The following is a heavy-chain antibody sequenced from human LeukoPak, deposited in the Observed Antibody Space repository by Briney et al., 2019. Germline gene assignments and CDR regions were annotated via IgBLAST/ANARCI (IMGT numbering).Heavy chain of an antibody. CDR2: ISYDGSNK. V-gene: IGHV3-30*03. D-gene: IGHD6-19*01. CDR3: ARDIAVAGMDAAYGMGYYYGMDV. CDR1: GFTFSSYG. J-gene: IGHJ6*02. Sequence: GGSLRLSCAASGFTFSSYGMHWVRQAPGKGLEWVAVISYDGSNKYYADSVKGRFTISRDNSKNTLYLQMNSLRAEDTAVYYCARDIAVAGMDAAYGMGYYYGMDVWGQGTTVTVSS.